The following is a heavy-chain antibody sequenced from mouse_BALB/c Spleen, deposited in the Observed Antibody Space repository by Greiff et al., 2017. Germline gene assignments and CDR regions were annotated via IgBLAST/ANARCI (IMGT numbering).Heavy chain of an antibody. CDR2: IWAGGST. CDR3: ARNDYDEGGYYYAMDY. V-gene: IGHV2-9*02. D-gene: IGHD2-4*01. CDR1: GFSLTSYG. Sequence: VKVVESGPGLVAPSQSLSITCTVSGFSLTSYGVHWVRQPPGKGLEWLGVIWAGGSTNYNSALMSRLSISKDNSKSQVFLKMNSLQTDDTAMYYCARNDYDEGGYYYAMDYWGQGTSVTVSS. J-gene: IGHJ4*01.